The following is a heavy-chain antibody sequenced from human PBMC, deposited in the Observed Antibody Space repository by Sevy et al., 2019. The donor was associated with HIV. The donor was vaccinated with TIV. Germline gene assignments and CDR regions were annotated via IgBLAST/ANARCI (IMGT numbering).Heavy chain of an antibody. D-gene: IGHD3-22*01. V-gene: IGHV3-30-3*01. CDR1: GFTFSSYA. CDR3: AREHRPKYYYDSSGYYPLGYYYGMDV. Sequence: GGSLRLSCAASGFTFSSYAMHWVRQAPGKGLEWVAVISYDGSNKYYADSVKGRFTISRDNSKNTRYLQMNSLRAEDTAVYYCAREHRPKYYYDSSGYYPLGYYYGMDVWGQGTTVTVSS. CDR2: ISYDGSNK. J-gene: IGHJ6*02.